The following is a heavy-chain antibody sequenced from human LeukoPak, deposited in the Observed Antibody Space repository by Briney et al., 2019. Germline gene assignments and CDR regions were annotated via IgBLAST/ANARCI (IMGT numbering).Heavy chain of an antibody. D-gene: IGHD7-27*01. J-gene: IGHJ4*02. V-gene: IGHV3-30*18. CDR2: ISKDGSNN. CDR1: GFTFSSYS. CDR3: AKDQAWGFFDY. Sequence: PGGSLRLSCAASGFTFSSYSMHWVRQAPGKGPELVAVISKDGSNNYHADSVKGRFTISRDNSKNTLYLQMNSLRAEDTAVYYCAKDQAWGFFDYWGQGTLVTVSS.